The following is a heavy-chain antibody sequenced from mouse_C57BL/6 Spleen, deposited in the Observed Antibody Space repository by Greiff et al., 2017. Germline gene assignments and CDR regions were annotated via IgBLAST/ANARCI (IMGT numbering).Heavy chain of an antibody. J-gene: IGHJ1*03. D-gene: IGHD4-1*01. Sequence: EVQLVESGPGLVKPSPSLSLTCSVTGYSITSGYYWNWIRQFPGNKLEWMGYISYDGSNNYNPSLKNRISITHGTSKNQFFLKLNSVTTEDTATYYCASRGKLGYNWYFDVWGTGTTVTVSS. V-gene: IGHV3-6*01. CDR1: GYSITSGYY. CDR3: ASRGKLGYNWYFDV. CDR2: ISYDGSN.